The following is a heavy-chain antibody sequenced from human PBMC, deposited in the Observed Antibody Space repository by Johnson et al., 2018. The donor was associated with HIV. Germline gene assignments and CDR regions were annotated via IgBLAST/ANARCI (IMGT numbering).Heavy chain of an antibody. CDR1: GFTFSSYS. CDR2: ISNDGRNK. V-gene: IGHV3-30*04. Sequence: QMQLVESGGGLVLPGGSLRLSCVGSGFTFSSYSMHWVRQAPGKGLEWVAGISNDGRNKYYADSVKGRFTISRDNSKNTLFLQMNSLRAEDTAVYYCARAPEVWELRHPGTFDIWGQGTMVTVSS. CDR3: ARAPEVWELRHPGTFDI. D-gene: IGHD3-3*01. J-gene: IGHJ3*02.